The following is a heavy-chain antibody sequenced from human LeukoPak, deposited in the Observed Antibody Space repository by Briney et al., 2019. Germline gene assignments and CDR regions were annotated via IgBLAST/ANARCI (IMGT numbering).Heavy chain of an antibody. CDR1: GYTFTGYY. V-gene: IGHV1-2*02. CDR2: INPNSGGT. D-gene: IGHD3-10*01. J-gene: IGHJ4*02. Sequence: ASVKVSCKASGYTFTGYYTHWVRQAPGQGLEWMGWINPNSGGTNYAQKFQGRVTMTRDTSISTAYMELSRLRSDDTAVYYCASYYYGSGSYYPFDYWGQGTLVTVSS. CDR3: ASYYYGSGSYYPFDY.